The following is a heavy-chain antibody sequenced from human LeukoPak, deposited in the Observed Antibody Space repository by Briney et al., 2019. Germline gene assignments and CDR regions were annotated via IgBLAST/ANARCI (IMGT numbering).Heavy chain of an antibody. V-gene: IGHV4-59*08. Sequence: SETLSLTCTVSGGSISSYYWSWIRQPPGKGLEWIGYIYYSGSTNYNPSLQSRVTIPVDTSKNQFSLKLSSVTAADTAVYYCARHGPDCSGGSCPDDAFDIWGQGTMVTVSS. CDR1: GGSISSYY. CDR2: IYYSGST. D-gene: IGHD2-15*01. J-gene: IGHJ3*02. CDR3: ARHGPDCSGGSCPDDAFDI.